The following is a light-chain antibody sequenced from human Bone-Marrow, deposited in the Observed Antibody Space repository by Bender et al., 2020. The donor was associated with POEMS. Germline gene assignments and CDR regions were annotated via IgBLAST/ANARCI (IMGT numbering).Light chain of an antibody. J-gene: IGLJ3*02. CDR3: AVWDDRLNGWV. CDR1: SSNIGAHA. CDR2: SSH. Sequence: QSVLTQPPSASGTPGQRVTISCSGGSSNIGAHAVNWYQHLPGTTTKLLTYSSHRRPSEVPDRFSGSRSGTSASLAISGLQSGDGADYYCAVWDDRLNGWVFGGGTKLTVL. V-gene: IGLV1-44*01.